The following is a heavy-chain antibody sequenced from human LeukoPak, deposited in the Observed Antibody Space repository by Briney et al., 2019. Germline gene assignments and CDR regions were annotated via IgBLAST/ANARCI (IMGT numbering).Heavy chain of an antibody. CDR3: ARDHYGMDV. J-gene: IGHJ6*02. Sequence: GGSLRLSCAASGFTFSSYGMNWVRQAPGKGLEWVAVIWYDGSNKYYADSVKGRFTISGDNSKNTLYLQMNSLRAEDTAVYYCARDHYGMDVWGQGTTVTVSS. V-gene: IGHV3-33*01. CDR1: GFTFSSYG. CDR2: IWYDGSNK.